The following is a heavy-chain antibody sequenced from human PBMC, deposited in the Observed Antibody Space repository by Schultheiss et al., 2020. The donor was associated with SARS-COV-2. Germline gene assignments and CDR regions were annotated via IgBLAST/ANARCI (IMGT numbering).Heavy chain of an antibody. Sequence: ASVKVSCKASGYTFTGYYMHWVRQAPGQGLEWMGWINPNSGGTNYAQKFQGWVTMTRDTSISTAYMELSRLRSDDTAVYYCARGPQYDNWNDGKDFDYWGQGTLVTVSS. V-gene: IGHV1-2*04. D-gene: IGHD1-20*01. CDR3: ARGPQYDNWNDGKDFDY. CDR2: INPNSGGT. J-gene: IGHJ4*02. CDR1: GYTFTGYY.